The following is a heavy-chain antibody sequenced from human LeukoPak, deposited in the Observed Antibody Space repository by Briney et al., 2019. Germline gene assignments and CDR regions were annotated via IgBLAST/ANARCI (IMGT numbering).Heavy chain of an antibody. CDR2: INHSGST. CDR3: ASSGYSYGYFDY. V-gene: IGHV4-34*01. D-gene: IGHD5-18*01. CDR1: GGSFSGYY. J-gene: IGHJ4*02. Sequence: PSETLSLTCAVYGGSFSGYYWSWIRQPPGKGLEWIGEINHSGSTNYNPSLKSRVTISVDTSKNQFSLKLSSVTAADTAVYYCASSGYSYGYFDYWGQGTLVTVSS.